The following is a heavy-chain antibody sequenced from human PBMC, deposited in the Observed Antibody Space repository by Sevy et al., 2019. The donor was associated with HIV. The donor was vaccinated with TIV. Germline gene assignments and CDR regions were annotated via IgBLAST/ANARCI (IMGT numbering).Heavy chain of an antibody. J-gene: IGHJ4*02. D-gene: IGHD6-13*01. CDR1: GFTFSNYA. CDR2: ISASGGTT. CDR3: AKSPSSPGSSSTWATFDY. V-gene: IGHV3-23*01. Sequence: GGSLRLSCAASGFTFSNYAMSWVRQAPGKGLEWVSAISASGGTTFFADSVKGRFTISRDNSKNTMYLQMNSLRVEDTAVYYYAKSPSSPGSSSTWATFDYWGQGTLVTVSS.